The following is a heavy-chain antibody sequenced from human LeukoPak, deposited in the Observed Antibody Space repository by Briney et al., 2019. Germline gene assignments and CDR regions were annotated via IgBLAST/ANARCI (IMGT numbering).Heavy chain of an antibody. J-gene: IGHJ6*03. V-gene: IGHV3-30*02. Sequence: PGGSLRLSCAASGFTFSTYCMHCVRQPPAKGLECVAVLRYVGSDKFYADFVKRRFTISRTNSRNTLYLQMNSLRAEDTAVYYCAKGAGYGNLGYFYYMDVWGKGTTVTVSS. D-gene: IGHD5-12*01. CDR3: AKGAGYGNLGYFYYMDV. CDR1: GFTFSTYC. CDR2: LRYVGSDK.